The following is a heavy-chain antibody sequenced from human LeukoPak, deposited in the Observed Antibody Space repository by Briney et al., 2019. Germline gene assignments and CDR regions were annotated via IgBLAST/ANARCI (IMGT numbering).Heavy chain of an antibody. D-gene: IGHD5/OR15-5a*01. Sequence: GGSLRLSCAASGFTFGSYAMSWVRQAPGKGLEWVSGMSGGGRNTYYAESVKGRFTISGDNSNNTLYLRMNSLRAEDTAVYYCAKEPLSEGWFDPWGQGTLVTVSS. CDR1: GFTFGSYA. J-gene: IGHJ5*02. CDR2: MSGGGRNT. CDR3: AKEPLSEGWFDP. V-gene: IGHV3-23*01.